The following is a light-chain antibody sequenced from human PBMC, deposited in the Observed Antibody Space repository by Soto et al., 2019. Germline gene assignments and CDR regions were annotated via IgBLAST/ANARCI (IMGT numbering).Light chain of an antibody. Sequence: EIVLTQSPGTLSLSPGERATLSCRASQSVSSSYLAWYQQKPGQAPRLLIYGASTTATGIPARFSGSGSGTEFTLTISSLQSEDFAVYNCQQYNNWPPTFGQVTKADIK. CDR3: QQYNNWPPT. CDR1: QSVSSSY. CDR2: GAS. V-gene: IGKV3-15*01. J-gene: IGKJ2*01.